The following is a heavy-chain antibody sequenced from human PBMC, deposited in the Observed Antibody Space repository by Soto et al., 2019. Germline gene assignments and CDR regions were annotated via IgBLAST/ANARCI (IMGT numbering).Heavy chain of an antibody. D-gene: IGHD3-3*01. CDR3: ARDFGVVISSWSGGMDV. CDR2: IYHSGTT. CDR1: GHSISSGYY. V-gene: IGHV4-38-2*02. J-gene: IGHJ6*02. Sequence: SETLSLTCAVSGHSISSGYYWGWIRQPPGKGLEWIGSIYHSGTTYYNPSLKSRVTISVDTSKNQFSLRLSSVSAADTAVYYCARDFGVVISSWSGGMDVWGQGTTVTVSS.